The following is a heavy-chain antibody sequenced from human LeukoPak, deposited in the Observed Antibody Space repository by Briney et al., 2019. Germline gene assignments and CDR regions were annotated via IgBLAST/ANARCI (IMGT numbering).Heavy chain of an antibody. CDR3: ARVSVPAAINY. V-gene: IGHV4-39*07. CDR2: IYYSGST. CDR1: GGSISSYY. Sequence: SETLSLTCTVSGGSISSYYWGWIRQPPGKGLEWIGSIYYSGSTYYNPSLKSRVTISVDTSKNQFSLKLSSVTAADTAVYYCARVSVPAAINYWGQGTLVTVSS. D-gene: IGHD2-2*02. J-gene: IGHJ4*02.